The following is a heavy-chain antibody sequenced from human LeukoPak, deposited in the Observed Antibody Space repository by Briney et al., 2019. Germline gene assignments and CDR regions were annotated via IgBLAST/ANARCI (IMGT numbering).Heavy chain of an antibody. D-gene: IGHD6-13*01. Sequence: GGSLRLSCAASGFTFSAFAMTSVRQAPGKAPEWGSSITGGGNSVFYADSVKGRFTFSRDNSKNPLYLQMNSLRVDDTAVYYCAKGAAAGKVDWFDPWGQGTLVTVSS. CDR1: GFTFSAFA. V-gene: IGHV3-23*01. CDR3: AKGAAAGKVDWFDP. CDR2: ITGGGNSV. J-gene: IGHJ5*02.